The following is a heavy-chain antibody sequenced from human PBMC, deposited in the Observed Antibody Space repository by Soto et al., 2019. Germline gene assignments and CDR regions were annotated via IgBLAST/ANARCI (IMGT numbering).Heavy chain of an antibody. CDR1: GGSVSSCSYY. CDR3: ARDGDWFDP. V-gene: IGHV4-61*01. CDR2: IYYSGRT. Sequence: QVQLQESGPGLVKPSETLSLTCTVSGGSVSSCSYYWSWIRQPPGKGLEWIGYIYYSGRTNYNPSLKSRLTISVDTSKTQFSLKLSSVTAADTAVYYCARDGDWFDPWGQGTLVTVSS. J-gene: IGHJ5*02. D-gene: IGHD3-16*01.